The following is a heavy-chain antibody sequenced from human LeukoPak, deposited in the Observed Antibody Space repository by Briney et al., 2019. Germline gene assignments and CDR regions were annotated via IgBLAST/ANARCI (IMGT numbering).Heavy chain of an antibody. D-gene: IGHD3-9*01. J-gene: IGHJ4*02. CDR3: ARSPHILTGENFDY. V-gene: IGHV1-2*02. CDR2: INPNSGGT. Sequence: ASVKVSCKASGYSFTAYYMHWVRQAPGQQLEWMGWINPNSGGTNYAQKFQGRVTMIRDTCITTAYMEMSRLRSDDTALYYCARSPHILTGENFDYWGQGTLVTVSS. CDR1: GYSFTAYY.